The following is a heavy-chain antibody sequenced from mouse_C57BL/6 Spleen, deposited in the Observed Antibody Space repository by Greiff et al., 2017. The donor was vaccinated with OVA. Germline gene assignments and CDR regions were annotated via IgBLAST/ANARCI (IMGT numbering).Heavy chain of an antibody. CDR3: ARDLDYYGSSYGYFDV. D-gene: IGHD1-1*01. CDR1: GYSITSGYY. V-gene: IGHV3-6*01. J-gene: IGHJ1*03. CDR2: ISYDGSN. Sequence: EVQVVESGPGLVKPSQSLSLTCSVTGYSITSGYYWNWIRQFPGNKLEWMGYISYDGSNNYNPSLKNRISITRDTSKNQFFLKLNSVTTEDTATYYCARDLDYYGSSYGYFDVWGTGTTVTVSS.